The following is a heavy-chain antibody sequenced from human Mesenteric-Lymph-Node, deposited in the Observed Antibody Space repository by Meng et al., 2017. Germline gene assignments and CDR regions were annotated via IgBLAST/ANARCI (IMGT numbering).Heavy chain of an antibody. J-gene: IGHJ4*02. V-gene: IGHV4-59*08. CDR3: ARQSGYFDY. D-gene: IGHD3-10*01. CDR1: GGSISSYY. CDR2: IYYSGST. Sequence: QVQLQESGPGLVKPSETLSLTCTVSGGSISSYYWSRIRQPPGKGLEWIGHIYYSGSTNYNPSLKSRVTISVDTSKNQFSLKLSSVTATDTAVYYCARQSGYFDYWGQGTLVTVSS.